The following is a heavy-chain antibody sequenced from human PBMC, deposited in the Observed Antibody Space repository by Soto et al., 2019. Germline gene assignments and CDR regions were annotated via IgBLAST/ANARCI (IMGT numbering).Heavy chain of an antibody. CDR2: IIPILGIA. J-gene: IGHJ2*01. D-gene: IGHD3-22*01. V-gene: IGHV1-69*08. CDR3: AREPYYYDSSGYPWYFDL. CDR1: GGTFSSYT. Sequence: QVQLVQSGAEVKKPGSSVKVSCKASGGTFSSYTISWVRQAPGQGLEWMGRIIPILGIANYAQKFQGRVTITADKSTSTAYMELSSLRSEDTAVYYCAREPYYYDSSGYPWYFDLWGRGTLVTVSS.